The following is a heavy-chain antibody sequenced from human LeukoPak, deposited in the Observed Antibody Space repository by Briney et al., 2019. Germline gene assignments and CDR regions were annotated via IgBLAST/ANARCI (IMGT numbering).Heavy chain of an antibody. CDR1: GFTFSSYG. D-gene: IGHD6-13*01. V-gene: IGHV3-23*01. CDR3: AKVEKQQLALYYYYYMDV. Sequence: GGSLRLSCVASGFTFSSYGMSWVRQAPGKGLEWVSAISGSGGSTYYADSVKGRFTISRDNSKNTLYLQMNSLRAEDTAVYYCAKVEKQQLALYYYYYMDVWGKGTTVTISS. J-gene: IGHJ6*03. CDR2: ISGSGGST.